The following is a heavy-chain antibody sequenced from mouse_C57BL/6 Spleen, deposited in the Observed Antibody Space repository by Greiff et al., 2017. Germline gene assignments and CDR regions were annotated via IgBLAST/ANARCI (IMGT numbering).Heavy chain of an antibody. Sequence: VQLKESGAELVRPGASVKLSCTASGFNIKDDYMHWVKQRPEQGLEWIGWIDPENGDTEYASKFQGKATITADTSSNTAYLQLSSLTSEDTAVYYCTTGSGTGYYFDYWGQGTTLTVSS. D-gene: IGHD3-2*02. CDR1: GFNIKDDY. CDR2: IDPENGDT. J-gene: IGHJ2*01. CDR3: TTGSGTGYYFDY. V-gene: IGHV14-4*01.